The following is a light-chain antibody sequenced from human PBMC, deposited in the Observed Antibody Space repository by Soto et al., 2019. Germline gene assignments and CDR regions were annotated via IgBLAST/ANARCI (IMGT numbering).Light chain of an antibody. Sequence: DIVLTQSPGTLSLSLGERATLSCRASQSVSSSYLSWYQQKPGQAPRLLNYGASSRATGIADRFSGSGSGTDFTLTISRLEPEDFAVYYCQQYGSSPPYTFGQGTKLEIK. V-gene: IGKV3-20*01. CDR3: QQYGSSPPYT. J-gene: IGKJ2*01. CDR2: GAS. CDR1: QSVSSSY.